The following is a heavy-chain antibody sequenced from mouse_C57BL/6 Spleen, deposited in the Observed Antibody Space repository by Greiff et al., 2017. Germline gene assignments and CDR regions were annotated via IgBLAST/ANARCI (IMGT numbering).Heavy chain of an antibody. CDR3: ARGVAVYFDY. Sequence: EVKLVESGGGLVKPGGSLKLSCAASGFTFSSYAMSWVRQTPEKRLEWVATISDGGSYTYYPDNVKGRFTISRDNAKNNLYLQMSHLKSEDTAMYYCARGVAVYFDYWGQGTTLTVSS. V-gene: IGHV5-4*03. CDR1: GFTFSSYA. J-gene: IGHJ2*01. CDR2: ISDGGSYT. D-gene: IGHD3-3*01.